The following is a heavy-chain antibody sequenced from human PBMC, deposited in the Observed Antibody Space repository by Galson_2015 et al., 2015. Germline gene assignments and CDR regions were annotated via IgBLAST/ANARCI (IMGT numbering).Heavy chain of an antibody. CDR1: GYTFTSYY. CDR2: INPSGGST. J-gene: IGHJ4*02. CDR3: AGDFPPGYDSSGYPDY. Sequence: SVKVSCKASGYTFTSYYMHWVRQAPGQGLEWMGIINPSGGSTSYAQKFQGRVTMTRDTSTSTVYMELSSLRSEDTAVYYCAGDFPPGYDSSGYPDYWGQGTLVTVSS. D-gene: IGHD3-22*01. V-gene: IGHV1-46*01.